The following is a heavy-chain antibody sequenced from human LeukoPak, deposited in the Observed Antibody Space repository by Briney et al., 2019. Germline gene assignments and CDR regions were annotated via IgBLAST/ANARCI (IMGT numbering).Heavy chain of an antibody. CDR1: GYSLTSYD. CDR2: VNPKSGNT. J-gene: IGHJ4*02. Sequence: ASVKVSCNTSGYSLTSYDINWVRQAPGQGLEWMGWVNPKSGNTGYKQKFQARVTITRDTSISAAYMELSSLTSDDTAVYFCVRGLPLGYCTYGVCYPPKHLDFWGQGTLVTVSS. CDR3: VRGLPLGYCTYGVCYPPKHLDF. D-gene: IGHD2-8*01. V-gene: IGHV1-8*03.